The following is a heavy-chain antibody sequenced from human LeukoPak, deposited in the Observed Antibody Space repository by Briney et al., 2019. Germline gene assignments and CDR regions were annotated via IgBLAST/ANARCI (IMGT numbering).Heavy chain of an antibody. J-gene: IGHJ5*02. CDR1: GGTFSSYA. CDR3: ARESSFLVPAATWAGVTYNWFDP. Sequence: ASVKVSCKASGGTFSSYAISWVRQAPGQGLEWMGGIIPIFGTANYAQKFQGRVTITADESTSTAYMELSGLRSEDTAVYYCARESSFLVPAATWAGVTYNWFDPWGQGTLVTVSS. V-gene: IGHV1-69*13. CDR2: IIPIFGTA. D-gene: IGHD2-2*01.